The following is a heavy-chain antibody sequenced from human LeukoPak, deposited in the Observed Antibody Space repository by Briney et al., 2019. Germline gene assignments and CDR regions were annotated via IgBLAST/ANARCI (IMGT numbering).Heavy chain of an antibody. V-gene: IGHV3-30*02. CDR3: ARDSREGLRYSSSWLPDY. CDR1: GFIFSSYG. D-gene: IGHD6-13*01. CDR2: IRYDGSIK. Sequence: GGSLRLSCAASGFIFSSYGMHWVRQAPGKGLEWVAFIRYDGSIKYYADSVKGRFTISRDNSKNTLYLQMDSLRAEDTAVYYCARDSREGLRYSSSWLPDYWGQGTLVTVSS. J-gene: IGHJ4*02.